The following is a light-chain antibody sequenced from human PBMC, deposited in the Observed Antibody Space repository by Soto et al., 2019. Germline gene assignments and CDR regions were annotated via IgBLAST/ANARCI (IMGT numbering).Light chain of an antibody. CDR1: SRDVGGYKY. V-gene: IGLV2-14*01. CDR3: SSYRSSSTLYV. CDR2: DVS. J-gene: IGLJ1*01. Sequence: QSALTQPASVSGSPGQSITISCTGTSRDVGGYKYVSWYQQHPGKAPKLMIYDVSNRPSGVSNRFSGSKSGNTASLNISGLQAEDEADYYCSSYRSSSTLYVFGTGTKLTVL.